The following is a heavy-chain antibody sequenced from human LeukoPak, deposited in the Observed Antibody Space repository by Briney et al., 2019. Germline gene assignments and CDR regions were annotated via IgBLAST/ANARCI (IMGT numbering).Heavy chain of an antibody. CDR1: GFTFSDHY. V-gene: IGHV3-72*01. D-gene: IGHD3-16*01. Sequence: GGSLRLSCAASGFTFSDHYMDWVRQAPGKGLEWVGRTRNKANSYTTEYAASVKGRFTISRDDSKNSLYLQMNSLKTEDTAVYYCARDLMRSYVDYWGQGTLVTVSS. CDR2: TRNKANSYTT. CDR3: ARDLMRSYVDY. J-gene: IGHJ4*02.